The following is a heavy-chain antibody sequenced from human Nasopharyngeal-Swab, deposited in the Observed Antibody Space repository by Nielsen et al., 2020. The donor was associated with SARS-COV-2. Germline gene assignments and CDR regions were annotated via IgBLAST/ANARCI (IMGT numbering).Heavy chain of an antibody. J-gene: IGHJ6*03. Sequence: ESLKIPCTVSGGSISSSSYYWGWIRQPPGKGLEWIGSIYYSGSTYYNPSLKSRVTISVDTSKNQFSMKLSSVTAADTAVYYCASYYDSSGYQTFYYYYMDVWGKGTTVTVSS. CDR2: IYYSGST. V-gene: IGHV4-39*01. D-gene: IGHD3-22*01. CDR3: ASYYDSSGYQTFYYYYMDV. CDR1: GGSISSSSYY.